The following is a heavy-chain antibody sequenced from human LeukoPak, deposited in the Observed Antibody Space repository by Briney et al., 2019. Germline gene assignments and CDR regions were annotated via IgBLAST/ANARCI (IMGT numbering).Heavy chain of an antibody. D-gene: IGHD3-22*01. CDR3: AREGDDSSGYPIGYFDY. V-gene: IGHV4-4*02. CDR1: GVSISSSNW. CDR2: IYHSGST. J-gene: IGHJ4*02. Sequence: SGTLSLTCAVSGVSISSSNWWHWVRPPPGKGLEWIGEIYHSGSTNYNPSLKSRVTISVDKSKNQFSLKLSSVTAADTAVYYCAREGDDSSGYPIGYFDYWGQGTLVTVSS.